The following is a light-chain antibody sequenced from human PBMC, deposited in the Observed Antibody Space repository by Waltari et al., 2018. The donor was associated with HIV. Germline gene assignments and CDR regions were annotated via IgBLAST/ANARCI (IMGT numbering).Light chain of an antibody. CDR3: QQLNSYPRT. CDR2: TAS. J-gene: IGKJ1*01. Sequence: DTQLTQSPSFLSASVGVRVTITCRAGQGISSYFAWYQQKPGKAPKLLIYTASTLQSGVPSRFSGSGSGTEFTLTISSLQPEDFATYYCQQLNSYPRTFGQGTKVEIK. V-gene: IGKV1-9*01. CDR1: QGISSY.